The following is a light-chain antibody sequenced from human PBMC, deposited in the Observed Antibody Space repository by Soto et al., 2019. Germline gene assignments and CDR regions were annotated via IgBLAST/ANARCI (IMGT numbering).Light chain of an antibody. CDR1: QSVSSSY. J-gene: IGKJ1*01. V-gene: IGKV3-20*01. Sequence: EIVLTQSPDTLSLSLVERATLSFRASQSVSSSYLAWYQQKPGQAPRLLIYGASSRATGIPDRFSGSGSGTDFTLTISRLEPEDFAVYYCQQYGSSPRTFGQGTKVDIK. CDR3: QQYGSSPRT. CDR2: GAS.